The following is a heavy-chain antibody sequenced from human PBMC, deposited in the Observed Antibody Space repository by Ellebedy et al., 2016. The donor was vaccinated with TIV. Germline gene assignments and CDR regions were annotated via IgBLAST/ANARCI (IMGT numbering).Heavy chain of an antibody. CDR2: ITHNGTTT. Sequence: GESLKISCAASGFTFTSYAMTWVRQAPGKGLEWVSSITHNGTTTSYADSVKGRFTISRDNSRNQLYLQMNRLRAEDSAIYFCGRDAVTGNSRWDWFDPWGQGTLVTVSS. V-gene: IGHV3-23*01. D-gene: IGHD6-13*01. CDR1: GFTFTSYA. CDR3: GRDAVTGNSRWDWFDP. J-gene: IGHJ5*02.